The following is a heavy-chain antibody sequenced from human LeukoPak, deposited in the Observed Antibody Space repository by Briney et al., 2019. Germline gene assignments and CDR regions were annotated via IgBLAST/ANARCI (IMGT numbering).Heavy chain of an antibody. CDR2: ISAYNGNT. V-gene: IGHV1-18*01. CDR3: AILPWFEELDTAFDI. Sequence: ASVKVSCKASGCTFTSYGISWVRQAPGQGLEWMGWISAYNGNTNYAQKLQGRVTMTTDTSTSTAYMELRSLRSDDTAVYYCAILPWFEELDTAFDIWGQGTMVTVSS. CDR1: GCTFTSYG. J-gene: IGHJ3*02. D-gene: IGHD3-10*01.